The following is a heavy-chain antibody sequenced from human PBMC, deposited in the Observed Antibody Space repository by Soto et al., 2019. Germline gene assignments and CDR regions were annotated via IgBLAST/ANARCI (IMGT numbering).Heavy chain of an antibody. CDR1: GFTFSSYA. CDR2: ISGSGGST. V-gene: IGHV3-23*01. J-gene: IGHJ6*02. Sequence: PGGSLRLSCAASGFTFSSYAMSWVRQAPGKGLEWVSAISGSGGSTYYADSVKGRFTISRDNSKNTLYLQMNSLRAEDTAVYYCATGGLKSSSSGWTEYYYYYGMDVWGQGTTVTVSS. CDR3: ATGGLKSSSSGWTEYYYYYGMDV. D-gene: IGHD6-19*01.